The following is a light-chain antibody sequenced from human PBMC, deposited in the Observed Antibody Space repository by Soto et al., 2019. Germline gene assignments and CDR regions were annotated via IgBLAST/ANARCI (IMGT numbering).Light chain of an antibody. J-gene: IGLJ3*02. CDR3: ATWDDSLNGWV. V-gene: IGLV1-44*01. Sequence: QSVLTQPPSASGTPGQRVTISCSGSSSNIGSESVNWYQQVPGTAPKLLIYNKDQRPSGVPDRLSGSKSGTSASLAISGLQSEDEADYYCATWDDSLNGWVFGGGTKLTVL. CDR1: SSNIGSES. CDR2: NKD.